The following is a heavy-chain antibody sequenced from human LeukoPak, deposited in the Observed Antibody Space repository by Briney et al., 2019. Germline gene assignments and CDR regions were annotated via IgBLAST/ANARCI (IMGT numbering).Heavy chain of an antibody. CDR2: INHSGST. CDR1: GGSFSGYY. J-gene: IGHJ5*02. Sequence: SETLSLTCAVYGGSFSGYYWSWIRQPPGKGLEWIGEINHSGSTNYNPSLKSRVTTSVDKSKNQFSLKLSSVTAADTAVYYCARDVTIFGLRNWFDPWGQGTLVTVSS. V-gene: IGHV4-34*01. CDR3: ARDVTIFGLRNWFDP. D-gene: IGHD3-3*01.